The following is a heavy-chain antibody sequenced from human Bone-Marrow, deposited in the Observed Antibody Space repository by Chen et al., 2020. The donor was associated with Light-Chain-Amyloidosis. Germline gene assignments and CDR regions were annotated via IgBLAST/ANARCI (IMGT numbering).Heavy chain of an antibody. CDR2: INAGNGNT. CDR1: GYTFTSYA. Sequence: QVQLVQSGAEVKKPGASVKVSCKASGYTFTSYAMHWVRQAPGQRLEWMGWINAGNGNTKDSQKCQGRVTITRDTSASTAYMGLSSLRAEDTAVYYWASGHLWGQGTLVTVSS. J-gene: IGHJ4*02. CDR3: ASGHL. V-gene: IGHV1-3*01.